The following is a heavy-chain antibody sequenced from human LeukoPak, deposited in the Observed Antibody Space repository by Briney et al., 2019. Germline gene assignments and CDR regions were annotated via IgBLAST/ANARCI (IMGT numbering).Heavy chain of an antibody. J-gene: IGHJ4*02. CDR3: ARSGGTHYFDY. Sequence: SETLSLPCAVYGGSFSGYYWSWIRQPPGKGLEWIGEINHSGSTNYNPSLKSLVTISVDTSKNQFSLKLSSVTAADTAVYYCARSGGTHYFDYWGQGTLVTVSS. V-gene: IGHV4-34*01. D-gene: IGHD1-1*01. CDR2: INHSGST. CDR1: GGSFSGYY.